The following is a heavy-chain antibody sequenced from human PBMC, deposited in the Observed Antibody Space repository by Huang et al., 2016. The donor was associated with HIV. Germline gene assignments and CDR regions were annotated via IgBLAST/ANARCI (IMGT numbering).Heavy chain of an antibody. CDR2: FYTSGST. Sequence: QVQLQESGPGLVKPSQNLSLTCTVSGGSISSDSFYWRWIRQPAGKGLEWIGPFYTSGSTTYTPSLKSRVTISVDTSKNLCSLRLSSVTAADTAVYYCARVYRSCWDNWFDPWGQGTLVTVSS. J-gene: IGHJ5*02. CDR3: ARVYRSCWDNWFDP. V-gene: IGHV4-61*09. D-gene: IGHD6-19*01. CDR1: GGSISSDSFY.